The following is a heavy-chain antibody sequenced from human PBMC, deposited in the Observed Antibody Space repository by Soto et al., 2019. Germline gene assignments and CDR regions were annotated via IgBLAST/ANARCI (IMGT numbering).Heavy chain of an antibody. CDR3: ARVPFVGYFDWLDP. J-gene: IGHJ5*02. CDR1: GASISSYY. CDR2: MHHTQGT. Sequence: SETLSLTCSVSGASISSYYWTWIRQPPGGGLERIGYMHHTQGTNDNPSLRGRVHMSIDTSMNQFSLRLTSVTAADTAVYYCARVPFVGYFDWLDPWGHGTLVTV. D-gene: IGHD3-9*01. V-gene: IGHV4-59*01.